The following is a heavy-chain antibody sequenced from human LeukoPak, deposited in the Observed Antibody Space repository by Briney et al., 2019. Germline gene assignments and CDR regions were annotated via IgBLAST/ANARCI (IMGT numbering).Heavy chain of an antibody. CDR3: ARGAQYNWNVYDY. J-gene: IGHJ4*02. D-gene: IGHD1-20*01. V-gene: IGHV4-4*07. CDR2: IYTSGST. CDR1: GGSISNVY. Sequence: SETLSLTCTVSGGSISNVYWSRIRQPAGQGLEWIGGIYTSGSTTYNPSLKSRVTMSMATSKNQSSLRLSFVTAADTAVYYCARGAQYNWNVYDYWVQGTLVTVSA.